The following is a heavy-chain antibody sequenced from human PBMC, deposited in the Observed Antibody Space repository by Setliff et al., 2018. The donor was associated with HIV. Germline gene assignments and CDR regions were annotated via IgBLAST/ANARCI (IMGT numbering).Heavy chain of an antibody. D-gene: IGHD3-22*01. CDR3: ARGQIVGTNYYYYGMDV. CDR2: IYYSGST. J-gene: IGHJ6*02. Sequence: SETLSLTCTVSGGSTSSGDYYWSWIRQPPGKGLEWIGYIYYSGSTYYNPSLKSRVTISVDTSKNQFSLKLSSVTAADTAVYYCARGQIVGTNYYYYGMDVWGQGTTGTV. V-gene: IGHV4-30-4*08. CDR1: GGSTSSGDYY.